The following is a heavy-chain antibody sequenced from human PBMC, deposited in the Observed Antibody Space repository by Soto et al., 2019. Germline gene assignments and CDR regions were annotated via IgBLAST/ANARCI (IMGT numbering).Heavy chain of an antibody. V-gene: IGHV3-21*01. Sequence: EVQLVESGGGLVKPGESLRLSCTFTFSSYSLNWVRQAPGKGLEWVSSISSGSAYIKYADSVKGRFTISIDNANNLLYLHMRSLRVDDSAVYYCTRDEGGSYDNWCNPWGQGALVTVSS. J-gene: IGHJ5*02. CDR1: TFSSYS. D-gene: IGHD1-26*01. CDR3: TRDEGGSYDNWCNP. CDR2: ISSGSAYI.